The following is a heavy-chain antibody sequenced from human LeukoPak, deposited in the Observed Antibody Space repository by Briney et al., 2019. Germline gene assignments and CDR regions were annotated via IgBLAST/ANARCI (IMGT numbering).Heavy chain of an antibody. J-gene: IGHJ4*02. V-gene: IGHV3-21*01. CDR2: ITSSSTYI. CDR1: GFTFSSYS. D-gene: IGHD3-22*01. Sequence: GGSLRLSCAASGFTFSSYSMNWVRQAPGKGLEWVSSITSSSTYIYYADSVKGRFTVSRDNAKNSLYLQMNSLRAEDTAVYYCARPKNYDSSGYYNYWGQGTLVTVSS. CDR3: ARPKNYDSSGYYNY.